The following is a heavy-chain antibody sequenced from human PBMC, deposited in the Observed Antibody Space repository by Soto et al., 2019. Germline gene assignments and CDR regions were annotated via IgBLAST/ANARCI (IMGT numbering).Heavy chain of an antibody. CDR1: GFTFSSYE. J-gene: IGHJ4*02. CDR2: ISSSGSTI. Sequence: GGSLRLSCAASGFTFSSYEMNWVRQAPGKGLEWVSYISSSGSTIYYADSVKGRFTISRDNAKNSLYLQMNSLRAEDTAVYYCARDRGIAAAGIDYWGQGTLVTVSS. V-gene: IGHV3-48*03. D-gene: IGHD6-13*01. CDR3: ARDRGIAAAGIDY.